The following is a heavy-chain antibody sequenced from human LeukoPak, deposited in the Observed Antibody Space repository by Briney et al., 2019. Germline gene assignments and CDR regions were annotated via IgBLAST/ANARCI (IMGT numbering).Heavy chain of an antibody. Sequence: GGSLRLSCAASGFTFSSYSMNWVRQAPGKGLEWVSSISSSSSYIYYADSVKGRFTISRDNAKDSLYLQMNSLRAEDTAVYYCAGGQGGVVMPYYYYMDVWGKGTTVTVSS. CDR2: ISSSSSYI. J-gene: IGHJ6*03. CDR1: GFTFSSYS. CDR3: AGGQGGVVMPYYYYMDV. D-gene: IGHD3-3*01. V-gene: IGHV3-21*01.